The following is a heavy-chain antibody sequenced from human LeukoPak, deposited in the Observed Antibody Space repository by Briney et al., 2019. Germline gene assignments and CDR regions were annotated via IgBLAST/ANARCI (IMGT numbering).Heavy chain of an antibody. CDR2: ISYDGSNN. CDR3: ARSVTIGYPGKLGYCSGGSCYYFDY. CDR1: GFTVSSNY. Sequence: GGSLRLSCAASGFTVSSNYMSWVRQAPGKGLEWVALISYDGSNNFYADSVKGRFTISRDNSKNTLYLQVNSLRAEDTAVYSCARSVTIGYPGKLGYCSGGSCYYFDYWGQGTLVTVSS. J-gene: IGHJ4*02. D-gene: IGHD2-15*01. V-gene: IGHV3-30*03.